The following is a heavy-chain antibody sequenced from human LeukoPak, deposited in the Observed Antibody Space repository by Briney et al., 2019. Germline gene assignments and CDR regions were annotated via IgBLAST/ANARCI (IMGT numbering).Heavy chain of an antibody. CDR3: ARDLVVFRYFDWLPPLDY. CDR2: INTNTGNP. Sequence: ASVKVSCKASGYTFTSYAMNWVRQAPGQGLEWMGWINTNTGNPTYAQGFTGRFVFTLDTSVSTSYLQINSLKAEDTAVYYCARDLVVFRYFDWLPPLDYWGQGTLVTVSS. D-gene: IGHD3-9*01. J-gene: IGHJ4*02. V-gene: IGHV7-4-1*02. CDR1: GYTFTSYA.